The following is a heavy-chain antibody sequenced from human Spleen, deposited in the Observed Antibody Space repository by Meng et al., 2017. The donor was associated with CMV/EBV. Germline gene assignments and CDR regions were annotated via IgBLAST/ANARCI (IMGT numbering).Heavy chain of an antibody. CDR2: ISAYNGNT. Sequence: ASVKVSCKASGYSFTRHGMNWVRQAPGQGLEWMGWISAYNGNTNYAQKFQGRVTLSTDASTSIVYMELRGLKSDDTAVYYCARMRGPKDGMDVWGQGTTVTVSS. J-gene: IGHJ6*02. D-gene: IGHD3-10*01. CDR1: GYSFTRHG. V-gene: IGHV1-18*01. CDR3: ARMRGPKDGMDV.